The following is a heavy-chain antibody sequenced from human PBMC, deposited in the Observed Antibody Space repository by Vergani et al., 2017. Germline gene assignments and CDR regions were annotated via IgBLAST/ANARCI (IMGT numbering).Heavy chain of an antibody. J-gene: IGHJ6*03. CDR2: ISYDGSNK. D-gene: IGHD2-21*01. V-gene: IGHV3-30*18. Sequence: QVQLVESGGGVVQPGRSLRLSCAASGFTFSSYGMHWVRQAPGKGLEWVAVISYDGSNKYYADSVKGRFTISRDNSKNTLYLQMNSLRAEDTAVSYCAKQAIERHYYYYMDVWGKGTTVTVSS. CDR3: AKQAIERHYYYYMDV. CDR1: GFTFSSYG.